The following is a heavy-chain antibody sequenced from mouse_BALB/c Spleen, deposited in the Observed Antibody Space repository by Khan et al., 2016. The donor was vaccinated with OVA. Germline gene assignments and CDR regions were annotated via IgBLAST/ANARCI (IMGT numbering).Heavy chain of an antibody. V-gene: IGHV1-7*01. CDR2: INPSTGYT. J-gene: IGHJ2*01. CDR1: GYTFTSYW. D-gene: IGHD3-3*01. CDR3: ARWGPGKDN. Sequence: VQLQESGAELAKPGASVKMSCKASGYTFTSYWMHWVKQRPGQGLEWIGYINPSTGYTEYNQKFKDKATLTADKSSSTAYMQLSSLTSEDSAVYYCARWGPGKDNWGKGTTLTVSS.